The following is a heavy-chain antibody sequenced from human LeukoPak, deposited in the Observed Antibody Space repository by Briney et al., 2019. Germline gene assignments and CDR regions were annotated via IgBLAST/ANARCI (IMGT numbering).Heavy chain of an antibody. V-gene: IGHV3-48*03. CDR2: ISSSGSTI. CDR3: ARGSHYYDSSVIGY. Sequence: GGSLRLSCAASGFTFSSYEMNWVRQAPGKGLEWVSYISSSGSTIYYADSVKGRFTISRDNAKNSLYLQMNSLRAEDTAVYYCARGSHYYDSSVIGYWGQGTLVTVSS. D-gene: IGHD3-22*01. CDR1: GFTFSSYE. J-gene: IGHJ4*02.